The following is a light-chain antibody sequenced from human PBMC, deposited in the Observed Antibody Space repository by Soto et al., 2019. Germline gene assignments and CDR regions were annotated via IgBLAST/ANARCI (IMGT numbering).Light chain of an antibody. Sequence: QSALTQPASVSGSPGQSITISCTGTSSDVGGYNYVSWYQQYPGKAPKLMIYEVTNRPSGVSNRFSGSKSGNTASLTISGLQAEDEADYYCSSYISTSTLVVFGGGTQLTVL. CDR3: SSYISTSTLVV. CDR2: EVT. J-gene: IGLJ2*01. V-gene: IGLV2-14*01. CDR1: SSDVGGYNY.